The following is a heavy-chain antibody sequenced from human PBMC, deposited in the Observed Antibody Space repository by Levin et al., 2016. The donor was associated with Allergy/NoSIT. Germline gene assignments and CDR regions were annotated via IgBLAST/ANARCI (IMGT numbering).Heavy chain of an antibody. J-gene: IGHJ4*02. Sequence: WIRQPPGKGLEWVSYISSSGSTIYYADSVKGRFTISRDNAKNSLYLQMNSLRAEDTAVYYCARDEDGDYLDYWGQGTLVTVSS. CDR3: ARDEDGDYLDY. D-gene: IGHD4-17*01. CDR2: ISSSGSTI. V-gene: IGHV3-11*04.